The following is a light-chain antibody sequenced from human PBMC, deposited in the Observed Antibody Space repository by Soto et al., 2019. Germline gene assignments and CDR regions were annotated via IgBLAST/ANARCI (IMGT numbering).Light chain of an antibody. V-gene: IGKV3-15*01. CDR3: QYYNNWLAT. J-gene: IGKJ4*01. Sequence: EVVMPQSPATLSVSPGSKVSLSCXANQTISNTLAWYQQKPGQAPRLLIYAASTRATGVSARFSGSGSGTEFTLTISSLQSEDFTIYYCQYYNNWLATFGGGTKVDIK. CDR1: QTISNT. CDR2: AAS.